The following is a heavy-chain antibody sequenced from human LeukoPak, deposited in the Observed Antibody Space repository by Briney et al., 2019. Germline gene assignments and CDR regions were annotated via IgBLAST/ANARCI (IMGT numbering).Heavy chain of an antibody. J-gene: IGHJ4*02. CDR3: ARLGYCSSTSCYPDY. CDR1: GYSISSLYY. D-gene: IGHD2-2*01. CDR2: IHHSRST. Sequence: SETLSLTCAVSGYSISSLYYWGWTGHPPGKGLEWITSIHHSRSTDYNPSLKSRVTISVDTSKNQFSLKLRYVTAADTAVYYCARLGYCSSTSCYPDYWGQGTLVTVSS. V-gene: IGHV4-38-2*01.